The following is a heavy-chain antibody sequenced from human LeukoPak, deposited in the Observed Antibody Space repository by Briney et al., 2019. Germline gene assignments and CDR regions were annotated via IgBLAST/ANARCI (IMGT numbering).Heavy chain of an antibody. CDR2: ISSNGGST. D-gene: IGHD6-6*01. Sequence: GGSLRLSCAASGFTFSSYAMHWVRQAPGKGLEYVSAISSNGGSTYYANSVKGRFTISRDNAKNSLYLQMNSLRAEDTAVYYCARDSGLYSSSSGIDYWGQGTLVTVSS. J-gene: IGHJ4*02. V-gene: IGHV3-64*01. CDR3: ARDSGLYSSSSGIDY. CDR1: GFTFSSYA.